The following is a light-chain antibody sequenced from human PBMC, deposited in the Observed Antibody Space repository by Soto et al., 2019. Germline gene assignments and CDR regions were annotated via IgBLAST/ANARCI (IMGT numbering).Light chain of an antibody. CDR2: GAS. CDR3: QHQGGSP. J-gene: IGKJ4*01. Sequence: EIVLTQSPGTLTLSPGERDTLSCRASQSVTSTHLAWYQHKPGQAPRLLIYGASNRANGIPDRFSGSGSGKDFTLTISRLEPEDSAVYYCQHQGGSPFGGGTKVEIK. CDR1: QSVTSTH. V-gene: IGKV3-20*01.